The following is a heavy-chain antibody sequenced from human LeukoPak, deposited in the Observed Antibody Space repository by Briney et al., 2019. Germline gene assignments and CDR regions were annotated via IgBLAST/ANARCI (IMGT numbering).Heavy chain of an antibody. CDR3: ARTEAGYSSSWYYEDY. V-gene: IGHV4-59*08. J-gene: IGHJ4*02. CDR2: IYYSGST. CDR1: DGSISSYY. Sequence: SETLSLTCTVSDGSISSYYWSWIRQSPGEGLEWIGYIYYSGSTDYNPSLKSRVTISVDMSKNQFSLKLSSVTAADTAVYYCARTEAGYSSSWYYEDYWGQGTLVTVSS. D-gene: IGHD6-13*01.